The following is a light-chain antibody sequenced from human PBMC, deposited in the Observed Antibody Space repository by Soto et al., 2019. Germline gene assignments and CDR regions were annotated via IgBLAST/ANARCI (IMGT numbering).Light chain of an antibody. CDR3: MQSIQVLPT. J-gene: IGKJ5*01. CDR1: HSLVYSDGNTY. V-gene: IGKV2-30*01. CDR2: KVS. Sequence: DVVMTQSPLSLPVTLGQPASISCRSSHSLVYSDGNTYLNWFQQRPGQSPRRLFYKVSDRDSGVPDRFSGSGSGTDFTLKISRVEAEDVGVYYCMQSIQVLPTFGQGTRLEIK.